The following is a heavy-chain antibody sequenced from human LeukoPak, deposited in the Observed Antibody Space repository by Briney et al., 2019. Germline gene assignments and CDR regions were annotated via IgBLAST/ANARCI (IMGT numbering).Heavy chain of an antibody. CDR2: VNPRSGDA. CDR1: GYTFTSYD. CDR3: ARGVPLGYCTYGVCYPPYYFDY. V-gene: IGHV1-8*03. J-gene: IGHJ4*02. Sequence: ASVKVSRKASGYTFTSYDINWLRQATGQGLEWMGWVNPRSGDAGYLQKFQGRLTITRDSSIDTAYMDLSGLSSEDTAIYYCARGVPLGYCTYGVCYPPYYFDYWGQGTLVTASS. D-gene: IGHD2-8*01.